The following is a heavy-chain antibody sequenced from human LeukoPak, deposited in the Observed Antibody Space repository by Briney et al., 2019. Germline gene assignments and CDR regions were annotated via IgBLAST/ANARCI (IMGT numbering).Heavy chain of an antibody. CDR2: IYHSGST. Sequence: PSQTLSLTCTVSGGSISSGGYYWSWIRQPPGKGLEWIGYIYHSGSTYYNPSLKSRVTISVDRSKNQFSLKLSSVTAADTAVYYCARALLRQLRGYYYMDVWGKGTTVTVSS. D-gene: IGHD3-22*01. CDR1: GGSISSGGYY. J-gene: IGHJ6*03. CDR3: ARALLRQLRGYYYMDV. V-gene: IGHV4-30-2*01.